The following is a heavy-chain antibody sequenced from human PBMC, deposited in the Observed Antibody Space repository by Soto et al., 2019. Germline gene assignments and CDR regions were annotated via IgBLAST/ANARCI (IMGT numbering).Heavy chain of an antibody. CDR3: ARDRPAYCGGDCFDAFDI. CDR2: IIPILGIA. Sequence: QVQLVQSGAEVKKPGSAVKVSCKASGGTFSSYTISWVRQAPGQGLEWMGRIIPILGIANYAQKFQGRVTITADKSTSTACMELSSLRSQDTAVYYCARDRPAYCGGDCFDAFDIWGQGTMVTVSS. D-gene: IGHD2-21*02. CDR1: GGTFSSYT. J-gene: IGHJ3*02. V-gene: IGHV1-69*08.